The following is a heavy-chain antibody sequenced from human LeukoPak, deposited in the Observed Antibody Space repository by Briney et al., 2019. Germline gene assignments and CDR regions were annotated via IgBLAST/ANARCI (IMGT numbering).Heavy chain of an antibody. CDR3: AREGSYYYYYYMDV. CDR1: GYTFTNYG. CDR2: IITYNGNT. D-gene: IGHD3-10*01. J-gene: IGHJ6*03. Sequence: ASVKVSCKASGYTFTNYGISWVRQAPGQGLEWMGYIITYNGNTNYAQKLQGRVTMTTDTSTSTAYMELRSLRSEDTAVYYCAREGSYYYYYYMDVWGKGTTVTVSS. V-gene: IGHV1-18*01.